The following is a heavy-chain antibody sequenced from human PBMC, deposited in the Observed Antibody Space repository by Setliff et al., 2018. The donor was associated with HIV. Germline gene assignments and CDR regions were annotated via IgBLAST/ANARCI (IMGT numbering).Heavy chain of an antibody. J-gene: IGHJ5*02. CDR3: ARGYCGGGICYSPNWLDP. Sequence: ASVKVSCKSSGYTFLNSGVTWVRQAPGQGLEWMGWISAYNGNTKYAKNFQDSLTLTTDTSTGTAYMEIKSLTSDDTAVSHCARGYCGGGICYSPNWLDPWGQGTLVTVSS. CDR2: ISAYNGNT. CDR1: GYTFLNSG. D-gene: IGHD2-15*01. V-gene: IGHV1-18*01.